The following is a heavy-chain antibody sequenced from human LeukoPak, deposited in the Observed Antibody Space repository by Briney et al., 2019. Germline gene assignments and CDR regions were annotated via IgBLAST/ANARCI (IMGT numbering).Heavy chain of an antibody. D-gene: IGHD2-2*01. J-gene: IGHJ5*02. CDR1: GYSISSGYY. CDR2: IYHSGST. V-gene: IGHV4-38-2*01. Sequence: PSETLSLTCAVSGYSISSGYYWGWIRQLPGEGLEWIGSIYHSGSTYYNPSLKSRVTISVDTSKDQFSLKLISVAAADTAVYYCARYCSSTSCYFTWGQGTLVTVSS. CDR3: ARYCSSTSCYFT.